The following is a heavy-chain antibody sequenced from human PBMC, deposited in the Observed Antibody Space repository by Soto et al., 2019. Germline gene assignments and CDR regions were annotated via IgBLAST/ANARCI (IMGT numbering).Heavy chain of an antibody. CDR1: GGTFSSYA. CDR2: IIPIFGTA. CDR3: ARDLGVGATTSDYYVMDV. Sequence: QVQLVQSGAEVKKPGSSVKVSCKASGGTFSSYAISWVRQAPGQGLEWMGGIIPIFGTANYAHKFQGRVPIPADESTSTAYMELSSLRSEDTAVYYCARDLGVGATTSDYYVMDVWGQGTTVTVSS. V-gene: IGHV1-69*01. D-gene: IGHD1-26*01. J-gene: IGHJ6*02.